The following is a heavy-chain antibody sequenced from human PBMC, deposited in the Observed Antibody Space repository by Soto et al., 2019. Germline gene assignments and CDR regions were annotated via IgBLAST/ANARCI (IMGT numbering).Heavy chain of an antibody. D-gene: IGHD3-10*01. J-gene: IGHJ4*02. V-gene: IGHV1-2*02. CDR3: ARGLSGDY. CDR2: INPSSGGT. Sequence: ASVKVSFKASGYSFNAYYVHWVRQAQGQGLEWMGCINPSSGGTNYPQKFQGRVTMTRDTSINTAYMELSRLRSEDTAIHYCARGLSGDYWGLGTLVTVSS. CDR1: GYSFNAYY.